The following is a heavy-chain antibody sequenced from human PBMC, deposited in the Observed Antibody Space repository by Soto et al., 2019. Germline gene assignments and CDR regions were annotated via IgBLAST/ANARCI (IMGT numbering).Heavy chain of an antibody. CDR2: IWYDGSNK. D-gene: IGHD6-13*01. Sequence: GGSLRLSCAASGFTFSSYGMHWVRQAPGKGLEWAAVIWYDGSNKYYADSVKGRFTISRDNSKNTLYLQMNSLRAEDTAVYYCARDTRIAYYGMDVWGQGTTVTVSS. J-gene: IGHJ6*02. V-gene: IGHV3-33*01. CDR3: ARDTRIAYYGMDV. CDR1: GFTFSSYG.